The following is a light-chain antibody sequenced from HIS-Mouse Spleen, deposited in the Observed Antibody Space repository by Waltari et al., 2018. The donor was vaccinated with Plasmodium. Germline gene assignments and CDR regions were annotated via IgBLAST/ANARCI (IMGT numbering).Light chain of an antibody. CDR3: CSYAGSSTYV. J-gene: IGLJ1*01. CDR1: SRDVGSYHL. CDR2: EGS. Sequence: QSALTQPASVSGSPGQSLTISCTGTSRDVGSYHLFSWYQQHPGKAPKLMICEGSKRPSGVSNRFSGSKSGNTASLTISGLQAEDEADYYCCSYAGSSTYVFGTGTKVTVL. V-gene: IGLV2-23*01.